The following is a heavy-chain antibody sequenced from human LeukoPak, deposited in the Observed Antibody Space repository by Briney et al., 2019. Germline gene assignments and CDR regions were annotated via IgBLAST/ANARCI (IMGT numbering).Heavy chain of an antibody. CDR2: IYYSGST. J-gene: IGHJ4*02. CDR3: ARQGGAFDY. Sequence: SETLSLTCTVSGGSISSDYWSWIRQPPGKGLEWIGSIYYSGSTYYNPSLKSRVTISVDTSKNQFSLKLSSVTAADTAVYYCARQGGAFDYWGQGTLVTVSS. D-gene: IGHD3-16*01. CDR1: GGSISSDY. V-gene: IGHV4-39*01.